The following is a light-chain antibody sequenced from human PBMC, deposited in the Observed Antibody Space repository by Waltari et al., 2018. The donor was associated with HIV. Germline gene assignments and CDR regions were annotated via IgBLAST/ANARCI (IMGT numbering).Light chain of an antibody. CDR3: LQDYNYPPT. Sequence: AIQMTQSPSSLSASVGDTVTITCRASQGVKRDLGWYQQRPGKAPHLLIYAVSSLQTGVPSRFSGSGAGTTFTLTISSRQPEDFATYYGLQDYNYPPTFGQGTKV. J-gene: IGKJ1*01. CDR2: AVS. CDR1: QGVKRD. V-gene: IGKV1-6*01.